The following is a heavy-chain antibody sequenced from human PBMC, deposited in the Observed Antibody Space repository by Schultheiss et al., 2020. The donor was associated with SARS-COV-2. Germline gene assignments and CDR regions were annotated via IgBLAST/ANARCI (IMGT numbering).Heavy chain of an antibody. CDR2: IYYSGST. CDR1: GGSFSGYY. D-gene: IGHD2-2*01. J-gene: IGHJ6*03. CDR3: ARMGVPAAIAGSGLYYYYYMDV. V-gene: IGHV4-34*01. Sequence: SETLSLTCTVYGGSFSGYYWSWIRQHPGKGLEWIGYIYYSGSTYYNPSLKSRVTISVDTSKNQFSLKLSSVTAADTAVYYCARMGVPAAIAGSGLYYYYYMDVWGKGTTVTVSS.